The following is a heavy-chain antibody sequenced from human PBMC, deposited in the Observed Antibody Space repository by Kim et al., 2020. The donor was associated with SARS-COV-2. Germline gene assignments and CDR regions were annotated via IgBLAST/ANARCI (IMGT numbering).Heavy chain of an antibody. D-gene: IGHD1-26*01. J-gene: IGHJ5*02. CDR2: ISDDGSAK. V-gene: IGHV3-30*04. Sequence: GGSLRLSCAASGFTFSTYPMLWVRQAPGKGLEWVAVISDDGSAKYYADSVKGRFTISRDNSKNTLYLQMNTRRADDTTVYYCARASLVGPTYWFDPWGQGTLVTVSS. CDR3: ARASLVGPTYWFDP. CDR1: GFTFSTYP.